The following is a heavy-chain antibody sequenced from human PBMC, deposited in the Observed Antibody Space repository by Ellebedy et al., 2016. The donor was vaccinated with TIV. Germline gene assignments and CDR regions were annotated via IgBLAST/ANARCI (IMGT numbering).Heavy chain of an antibody. CDR1: GYTFTGYY. Sequence: ASVKVSCXASGYTFTGYYMNWVRQAPGETPEWMGWINPSSGGTNYAQNFQGRVTMTRDTSINTAYMELSRLRSDDTAVYYCATSVTPRSATFDYWGQGTLVTVSS. V-gene: IGHV1-2*02. J-gene: IGHJ4*02. CDR3: ATSVTPRSATFDY. D-gene: IGHD4-23*01. CDR2: INPSSGGT.